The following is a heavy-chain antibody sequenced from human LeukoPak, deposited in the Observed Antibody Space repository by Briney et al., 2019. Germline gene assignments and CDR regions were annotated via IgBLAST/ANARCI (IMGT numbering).Heavy chain of an antibody. CDR2: INHSGST. CDR1: GGSFSDYF. V-gene: IGHV4-34*01. CDR3: ARLMEYAVAGMYYYYMDA. Sequence: PSETLSLTCAVYGGSFSDYFWSWIRQPPGKGLEWIGEINHSGSTNYNPSLKSRVTISVDTSKNQFSLKVSSVTAADTAVYYCARLMEYAVAGMYYYYMDAWGKGTTVTISS. D-gene: IGHD6-19*01. J-gene: IGHJ6*03.